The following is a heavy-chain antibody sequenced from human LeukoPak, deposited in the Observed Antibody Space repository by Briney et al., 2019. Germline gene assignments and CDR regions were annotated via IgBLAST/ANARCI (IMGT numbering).Heavy chain of an antibody. CDR2: ISSSSNSI. CDR1: GFTFSSYS. J-gene: IGHJ4*02. Sequence: GGSLRLSCAASGFTFSSYSMNWVRQAPGKGLEYVAYISSSSNSIYYADSVKGRFTTSRDNAKNSLYLQMNSLRAEDTAVYYCARESGYNSYSSSWYDDYWGQGTLVTVSS. V-gene: IGHV3-48*04. D-gene: IGHD6-13*01. CDR3: ARESGYNSYSSSWYDDY.